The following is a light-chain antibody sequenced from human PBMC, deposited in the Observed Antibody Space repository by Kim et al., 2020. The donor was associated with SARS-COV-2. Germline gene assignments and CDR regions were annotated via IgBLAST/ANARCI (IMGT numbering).Light chain of an antibody. V-gene: IGLV3-19*01. CDR3: NSRDSSGNHLI. Sequence: SSELTQDPAVSVALGQTVRITCQGDSLRSYYATWYQQKPGQAPVFVIYGKNNRPSGIPDRFSGSTSGNTASLTITGAQAEDEADYYCNSRDSSGNHLIFGGGNQLTVL. CDR1: SLRSYY. CDR2: GKN. J-gene: IGLJ2*01.